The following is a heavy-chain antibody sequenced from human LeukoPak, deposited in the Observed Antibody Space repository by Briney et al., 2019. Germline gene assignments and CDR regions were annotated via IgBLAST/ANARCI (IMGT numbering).Heavy chain of an antibody. Sequence: PGGSLRLSCAASGFTVSSNYMSWVRQAPGKGLVWVSVIYSGGSTYYADSVKGRFTISRDNSKNTLYPQMNSLRAEDTAVYYCARDSRYYDSSGLDYWGQGTLVTVSS. CDR1: GFTVSSNY. V-gene: IGHV3-66*01. CDR2: IYSGGST. J-gene: IGHJ4*02. D-gene: IGHD3-22*01. CDR3: ARDSRYYDSSGLDY.